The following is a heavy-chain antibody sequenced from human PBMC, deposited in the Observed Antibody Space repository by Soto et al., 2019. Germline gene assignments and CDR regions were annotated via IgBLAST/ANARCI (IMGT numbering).Heavy chain of an antibody. Sequence: ASVEASCKXPGYTFTSYGISWVRQAPGQGLAWMGWISAYNGNTNYAQKLQGRVTMTTDTYTSTAYMDLGSLRSNDMAVYYCPRGGVTYYYDSSGYLDIWGQGTMVTVSS. J-gene: IGHJ3*02. D-gene: IGHD3-22*01. V-gene: IGHV1-18*03. CDR3: PRGGVTYYYDSSGYLDI. CDR1: GYTFTSYG. CDR2: ISAYNGNT.